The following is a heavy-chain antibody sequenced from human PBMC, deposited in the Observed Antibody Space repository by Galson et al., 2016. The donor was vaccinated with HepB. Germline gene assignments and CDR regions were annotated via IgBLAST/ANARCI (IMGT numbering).Heavy chain of an antibody. CDR1: GFTFTSYA. D-gene: IGHD5-18*01. Sequence: SLRLSCAASGFTFTSYAMSWVRQAPGKGLEWLSSVSGSGGSTCYADSVRGRFIISRDNSKNTLYLQMNSLRAEDTAVYYCARGRYSYGQLFPTPAHRPDCWGQGTLVTVSS. J-gene: IGHJ4*02. CDR3: ARGRYSYGQLFPTPAHRPDC. CDR2: VSGSGGST. V-gene: IGHV3-23*01.